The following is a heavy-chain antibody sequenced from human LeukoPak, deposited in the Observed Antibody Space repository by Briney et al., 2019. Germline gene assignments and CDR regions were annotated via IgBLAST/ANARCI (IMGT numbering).Heavy chain of an antibody. Sequence: PSETLSLTCAVYGGSFSGYYWSWIRQPPGKGLEWIGEINHSGSTNYNPSLKSRVTISVDTSKNQFSLKLSSVTAADTAVYYCARGDYDILTGYYPPWGFDPWGQGTLVTVSS. D-gene: IGHD3-9*01. CDR2: INHSGST. V-gene: IGHV4-34*01. CDR1: GGSFSGYY. J-gene: IGHJ5*02. CDR3: ARGDYDILTGYYPPWGFDP.